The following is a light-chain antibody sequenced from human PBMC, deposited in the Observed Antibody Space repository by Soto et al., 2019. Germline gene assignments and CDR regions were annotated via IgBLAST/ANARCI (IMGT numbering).Light chain of an antibody. Sequence: DIQMTQSPSTLSASVGDRVIITCRASQSISSWLAWYQQKPGKVPNLLIYDSPNLESGVPSRFSGSGSGTEFTITISSLQPDDFATYDCQQYQSYWTFGQGTKVEIK. CDR3: QQYQSYWT. CDR2: DSP. J-gene: IGKJ1*01. V-gene: IGKV1-5*01. CDR1: QSISSW.